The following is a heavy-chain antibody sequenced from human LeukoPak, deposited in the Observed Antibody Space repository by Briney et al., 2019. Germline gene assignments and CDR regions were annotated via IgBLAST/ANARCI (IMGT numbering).Heavy chain of an antibody. D-gene: IGHD6-13*01. V-gene: IGHV4-30-2*01. CDR1: GDSITTGGYY. Sequence: SQTLSLTCTVSGDSITTGGYYWSWIRQPPGKGLEWMGYIHQSGDTYSNPSLRSRVTVSADRSNNQFSLKLTSVTAADTAVYYCARDRSAAPADYWGQGTLVTVSS. J-gene: IGHJ4*02. CDR3: ARDRSAAPADY. CDR2: IHQSGDT.